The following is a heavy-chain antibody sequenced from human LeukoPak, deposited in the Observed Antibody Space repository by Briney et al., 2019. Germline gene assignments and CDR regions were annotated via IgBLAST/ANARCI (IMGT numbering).Heavy chain of an antibody. CDR3: ARGEVSGSSPDYYDYGMDV. Sequence: SETLSLTCTVSGGSISSCYWSWIWQPPGKGLEWIGYIYYSWSTNYYPSPKSRGPISVATYKTKFPLNLNSVPAAAPAVCYCARGEVSGSSPDYYDYGMDVWGQGTTVTGSS. J-gene: IGHJ6*02. CDR1: GGSISSCY. CDR2: IYYSWST. V-gene: IGHV4-59*01. D-gene: IGHD1-26*01.